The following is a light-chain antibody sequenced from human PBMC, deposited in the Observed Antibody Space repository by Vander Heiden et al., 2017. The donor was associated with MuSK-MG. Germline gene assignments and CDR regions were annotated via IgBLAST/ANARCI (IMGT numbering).Light chain of an antibody. V-gene: IGKV1-9*01. CDR2: AAS. Sequence: DIQLTQSPSFLSASVGDRVTITCRASQGISSYLAWYQQKPGKGPKLLIYAASTLQSGVPSRFSGSGSGTEFTLTVSSLQPEDFATYYSQQLNGYPRTFGQGTKVEIK. CDR3: QQLNGYPRT. CDR1: QGISSY. J-gene: IGKJ1*01.